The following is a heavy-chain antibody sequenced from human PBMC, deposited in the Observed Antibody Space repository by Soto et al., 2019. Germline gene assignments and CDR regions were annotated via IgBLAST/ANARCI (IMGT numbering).Heavy chain of an antibody. J-gene: IGHJ5*02. D-gene: IGHD3-10*01. CDR2: IYYSGST. V-gene: IGHV4-59*01. CDR1: GGSISSYY. Sequence: PSETLSLTCTVSGGSISSYYWSWIRQPPGKGLEWIGYIYYSGSTNYNPSLKSRVTISVDTSKNQFSLKLSSVTAADTAVYYCARVSLLWFGELEWFDPWGQGTLVTVSS. CDR3: ARVSLLWFGELEWFDP.